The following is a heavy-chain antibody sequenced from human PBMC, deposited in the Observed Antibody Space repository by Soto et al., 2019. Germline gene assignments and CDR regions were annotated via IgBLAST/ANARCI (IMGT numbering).Heavy chain of an antibody. J-gene: IGHJ4*02. CDR1: GYTFTGYY. D-gene: IGHD3-3*01. V-gene: IGHV1-2*04. CDR2: INPNSGGT. Sequence: ASVKVSCKASGYTFTGYYMHWVRQAPGQGLEWMGWINPNSGGTNYAQKFQGWVTMTRDTSISTAYMELSRLRSDDTAVYYCARGNLRFLEWLPDEWGQGTLVTVSS. CDR3: ARGNLRFLEWLPDE.